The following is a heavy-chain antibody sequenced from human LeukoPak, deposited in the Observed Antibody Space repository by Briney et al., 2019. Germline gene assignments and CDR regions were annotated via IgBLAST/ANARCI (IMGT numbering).Heavy chain of an antibody. CDR1: GGTFSSYA. CDR3: ARDSLYYYDSSGESIFDH. Sequence: ASVKVSCKASGGTFSSYAISWVRQAPGQGLEWMGIINPSGGSTSYAQKFQGRVTMTRDTSTSTVYMELSSLRSEGTAVYYCARDSLYYYDSSGESIFDHWGQGTLVTVSS. V-gene: IGHV1-46*01. CDR2: INPSGGST. D-gene: IGHD3-22*01. J-gene: IGHJ4*02.